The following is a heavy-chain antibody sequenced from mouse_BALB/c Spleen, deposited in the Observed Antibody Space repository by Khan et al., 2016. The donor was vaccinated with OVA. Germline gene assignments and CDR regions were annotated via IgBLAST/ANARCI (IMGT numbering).Heavy chain of an antibody. CDR3: ARVDYGYGFAY. Sequence: EVELVESGGGLVEPGGSLRLSCATSGFTFSDYYMSWVRQPPGKALEWLGFIRKKASGYTTESSASVKGRFTISRDNSQSILYRQMNSLRAEDSATYYCARVDYGYGFAYWGQGTLVTVSA. CDR2: IRKKASGYTT. V-gene: IGHV7-3*02. J-gene: IGHJ3*01. CDR1: GFTFSDYY. D-gene: IGHD1-2*01.